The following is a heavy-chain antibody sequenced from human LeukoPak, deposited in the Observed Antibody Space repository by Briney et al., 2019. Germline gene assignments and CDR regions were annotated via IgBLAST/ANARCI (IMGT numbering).Heavy chain of an antibody. CDR2: ISGSGGST. V-gene: IGHV3-23*01. CDR3: AKNGAVAGTWGFDY. CDR1: GFTFSSYG. D-gene: IGHD6-19*01. J-gene: IGHJ4*02. Sequence: PGGTLRLSCAASGFTFSSYGMSWVRQAPGKGLEWVSAISGSGGSTYYADSVKGRFTISRDNSKNTLYLQMNSLRAEDTAVYYCAKNGAVAGTWGFDYWGQGTLVTVSS.